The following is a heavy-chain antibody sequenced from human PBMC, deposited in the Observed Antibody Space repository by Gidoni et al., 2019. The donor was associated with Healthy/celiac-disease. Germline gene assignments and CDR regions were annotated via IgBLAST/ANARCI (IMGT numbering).Heavy chain of an antibody. CDR2: ISGGGGST. CDR1: GFTFSSYS. Sequence: EVQLLESWGGLVQPGWSLSLSCAASGFTFSSYSMSWVRQAPEEGLEWVSAISGGGGSTYYEESVKGRFTISRDKSKNTLYIQMNSLGAEDTDVYDCAKDAVVCSGGSCYSKPFDYWGQGTLVNGSS. V-gene: IGHV3-23*01. CDR3: AKDAVVCSGGSCYSKPFDY. D-gene: IGHD2-15*01. J-gene: IGHJ4*02.